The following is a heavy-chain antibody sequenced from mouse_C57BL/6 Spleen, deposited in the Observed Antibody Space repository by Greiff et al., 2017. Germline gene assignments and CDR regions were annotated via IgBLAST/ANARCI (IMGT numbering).Heavy chain of an antibody. CDR1: GFTFSSYG. D-gene: IGHD1-1*01. V-gene: IGHV5-6*01. J-gene: IGHJ4*01. CDR2: ISSGGSYT. CDR3: ARGGTTVVAPYYYAMDY. Sequence: EVQLVESGGDLVKPGGSLKLSCAASGFTFSSYGMSWVRQTPDKRLEWVATISSGGSYTYYPDSVKGRFTISRDNAKNTLYLQMSSLKSEDTAMYYCARGGTTVVAPYYYAMDYWGQGTSVTVSS.